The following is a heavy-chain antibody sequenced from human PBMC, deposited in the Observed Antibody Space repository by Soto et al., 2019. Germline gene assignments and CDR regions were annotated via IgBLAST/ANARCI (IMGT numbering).Heavy chain of an antibody. CDR2: IYHSGST. V-gene: IGHV4-59*01. Sequence: PSETLSLTCTVSGGSISGSYWSWIRQPPGKRLEWIGYIYHSGSTNSNPSLKSRVTISVDTSKNQFSLRLTSVTAADTAVYYCARDGASYNLNFPDAFDIWGQGXMVTVSS. CDR3: ARDGASYNLNFPDAFDI. D-gene: IGHD1-20*01. CDR1: GGSISGSY. J-gene: IGHJ3*02.